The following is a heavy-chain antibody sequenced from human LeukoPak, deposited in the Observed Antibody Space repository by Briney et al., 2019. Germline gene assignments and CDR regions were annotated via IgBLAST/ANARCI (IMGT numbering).Heavy chain of an antibody. V-gene: IGHV4-39*01. CDR2: ISYSGTS. CDR1: GGSISSSDYY. J-gene: IGHJ6*03. D-gene: IGHD3-22*01. CDR3: ARPIHSYYYDSSGYYPYYYMDV. Sequence: SETLSLTCTVSGGSISSSDYYWGLIRQPPGKGLEWIGRISYSGTSYYNPSLKRRITISVDTSNNQFSLKMTSVTAADTAVYFCARPIHSYYYDSSGYYPYYYMDVWGKGTTVTVSS.